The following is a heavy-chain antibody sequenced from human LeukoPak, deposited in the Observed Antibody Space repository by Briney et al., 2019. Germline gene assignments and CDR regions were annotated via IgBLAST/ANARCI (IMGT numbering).Heavy chain of an antibody. CDR3: ARDAFYSSGTYFDY. CDR2: ISRDGSGT. CDR1: GFTFSGSA. J-gene: IGHJ4*02. D-gene: IGHD3-10*01. V-gene: IGHV3-30*04. Sequence: HAGESLRLSCAASGFTFSGSAIHWVRQAPGKGLEWVAVISRDGSGTYYADSVKGRFTISRDNSKNTLYLQMNSLEPDDTAVYYCARDAFYSSGTYFDYWGQGTLVTVSS.